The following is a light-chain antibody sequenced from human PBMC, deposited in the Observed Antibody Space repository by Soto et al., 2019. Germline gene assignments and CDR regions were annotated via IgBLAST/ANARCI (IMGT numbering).Light chain of an antibody. Sequence: DIQMTQSPSSLSASVGDRVTITCRASQGIRNFLAWYQQKPGKVPKLLISAASTLESGVPSRFSGSGSGTDFTLTITSLQPEDVATYSCQKYSSVITFGQGTRLEIK. J-gene: IGKJ5*01. CDR2: AAS. V-gene: IGKV1-27*01. CDR3: QKYSSVIT. CDR1: QGIRNF.